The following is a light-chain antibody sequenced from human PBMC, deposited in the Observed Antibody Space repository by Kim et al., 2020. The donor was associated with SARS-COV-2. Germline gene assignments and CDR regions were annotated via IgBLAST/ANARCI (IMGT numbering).Light chain of an antibody. J-gene: IGKJ1*01. CDR3: QQYNDWWT. CDR2: DAS. CDR1: QSVSSN. V-gene: IGKV3-15*01. Sequence: SGSPGERATLACRASQSVSSNLAWYQQKRGQAPMLLIYDASNRATGIPDRFSGSGSGTEFTLTISSLQSEDFAVYYCQQYNDWWTFGQGTKVDIK.